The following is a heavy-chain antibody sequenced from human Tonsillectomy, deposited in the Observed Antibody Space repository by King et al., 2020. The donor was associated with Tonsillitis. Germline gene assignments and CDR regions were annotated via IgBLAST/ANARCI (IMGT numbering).Heavy chain of an antibody. CDR1: GFTFDDYG. CDR3: AKAIASTYWYYFDY. J-gene: IGHJ4*02. CDR2: ISGNSGRI. V-gene: IGHV3-9*01. Sequence: VQLVESGGNLVQPGRSLRLSCAASGFTFDDYGMHWVRQAPGKGLEWVSGISGNSGRIVYADSVKGRFTISRDNAKNSLYLQMSSLRPEDTAFYYCAKAIASTYWYYFDYWGQGALVTVSS. D-gene: IGHD2-8*02.